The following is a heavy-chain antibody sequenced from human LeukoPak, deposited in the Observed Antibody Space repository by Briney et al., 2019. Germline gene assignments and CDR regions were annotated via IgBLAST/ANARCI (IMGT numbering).Heavy chain of an antibody. CDR2: ISSSSSYM. V-gene: IGHV3-21*01. D-gene: IGHD5-18*01. Sequence: GGSLRLSCAASGFTFSSYAMSWVRQAPGKGLEWVSSISSSSSYMYYAASVKGRFTISRDNAKNSLYLQMNSLRAEDTAVYYCARDQNSYGYCYFDYWGQGTLVTASS. J-gene: IGHJ4*02. CDR3: ARDQNSYGYCYFDY. CDR1: GFTFSSYA.